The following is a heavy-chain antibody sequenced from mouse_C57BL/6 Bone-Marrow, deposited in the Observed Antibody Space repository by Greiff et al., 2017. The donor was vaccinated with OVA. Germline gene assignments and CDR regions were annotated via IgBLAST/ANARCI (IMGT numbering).Heavy chain of an antibody. D-gene: IGHD1-1*01. CDR3: ARRIGSSYRDY. CDR1: GYTFTSYW. CDR2: IDPSDSYT. V-gene: IGHV1-50*01. J-gene: IGHJ2*01. Sequence: QVQLQQPGAELVKPGASVKLSCKASGYTFTSYWMQWVNQRPGQGLEWIGEIDPSDSYTNYNQKFKGKATLTVDTSSNTDYMQLSSLKSEDSAVEYCARRIGSSYRDYWGQGTTLTVSS.